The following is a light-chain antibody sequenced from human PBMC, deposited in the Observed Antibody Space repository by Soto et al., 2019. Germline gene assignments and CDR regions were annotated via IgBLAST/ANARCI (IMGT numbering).Light chain of an antibody. CDR1: SSDVGAYNY. CDR3: TSYAGSNIWV. Sequence: QSVLIQPPSASGSPGQSVTISCTGTSSDVGAYNYVSWYQQYPGKAPKLMIYEVTKRPSGVPDRFSGSKSDKTASLTVSGLQPEDEADYYCTSYAGSNIWVFGGGTKLTVL. V-gene: IGLV2-8*01. CDR2: EVT. J-gene: IGLJ3*02.